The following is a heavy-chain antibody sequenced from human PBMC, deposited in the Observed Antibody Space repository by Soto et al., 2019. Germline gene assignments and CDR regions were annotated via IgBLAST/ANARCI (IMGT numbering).Heavy chain of an antibody. J-gene: IGHJ4*02. Sequence: QVKLVQSGAEVKKPGSSVKVSCKASGGTFNNYGMGWVRQAPGQGLEWMGGIIPMIGRTNYAEKFQGRVTLTADASRSTAHMELRSLRSEDTAVYYCASWDYDVLTGYSYDDWGQGTLVTVSS. V-gene: IGHV1-69*01. CDR2: IIPMIGRT. CDR3: ASWDYDVLTGYSYDD. CDR1: GGTFNNYG. D-gene: IGHD3-9*01.